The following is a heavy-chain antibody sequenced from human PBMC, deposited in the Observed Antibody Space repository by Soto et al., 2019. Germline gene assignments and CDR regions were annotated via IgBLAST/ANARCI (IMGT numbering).Heavy chain of an antibody. Sequence: GGSLRLSCAASGFTFSSYWMSWVRQAPGKGLEWVANIKQDGSEKYYVDSVKGRFTISRGNAKNSLYLQMNSLRDEDTAVFYCAREGTRWQDFFDYWGEGTLVIVSS. V-gene: IGHV3-7*01. J-gene: IGHJ4*02. CDR2: IKQDGSEK. CDR1: GFTFSSYW. CDR3: AREGTRWQDFFDY. D-gene: IGHD2-2*01.